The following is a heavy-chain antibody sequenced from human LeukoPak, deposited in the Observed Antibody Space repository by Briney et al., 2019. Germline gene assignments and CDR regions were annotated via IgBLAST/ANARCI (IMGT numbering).Heavy chain of an antibody. D-gene: IGHD4-23*01. CDR3: ARGNYGGNVYDS. Sequence: PGGSLRLSCAASGFXFSNYWIHWVRQAPGKGLVWVSHINTDGSTTTYADSVKGRFTISRDNAMNTLYLQMNSLRAEDTAVYFCARGNYGGNVYDSWGQGTLVTVSS. CDR1: GFXFSNYW. V-gene: IGHV3-74*01. J-gene: IGHJ4*02. CDR2: INTDGSTT.